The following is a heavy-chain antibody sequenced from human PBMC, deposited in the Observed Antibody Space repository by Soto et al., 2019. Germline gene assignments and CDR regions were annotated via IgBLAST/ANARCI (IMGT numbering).Heavy chain of an antibody. CDR2: IYYRGST. J-gene: IGHJ6*02. V-gene: IGHV4-59*01. Sequence: SETLSLTCTVSGGSISRYYWSWIRQPPGKGLEWIGYIYYRGSTNYNPSLKSRVTISVDTSKNHFSLKLSSVTAADTAVYYCAKIIAAAGYYYYGMDVWGQGTTVTVSS. CDR1: GGSISRYY. D-gene: IGHD6-13*01. CDR3: AKIIAAAGYYYYGMDV.